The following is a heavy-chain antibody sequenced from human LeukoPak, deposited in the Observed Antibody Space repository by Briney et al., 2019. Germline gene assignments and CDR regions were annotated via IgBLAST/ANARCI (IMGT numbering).Heavy chain of an antibody. J-gene: IGHJ4*02. CDR1: GYTFTSYY. V-gene: IGHV1-46*01. CDR3: ARDLGDDSSGYYYDGHFDY. CDR2: INPSGGST. Sequence: GASVKVSCKASGYTFTSYYMHWVRQAPGQGLEWMGIINPSGGSTSYAQKFQGRVTMTRDTSTSTVYMELSSLRSEDTAVYYCARDLGDDSSGYYYDGHFDYWGQGTLVTVSS. D-gene: IGHD3-22*01.